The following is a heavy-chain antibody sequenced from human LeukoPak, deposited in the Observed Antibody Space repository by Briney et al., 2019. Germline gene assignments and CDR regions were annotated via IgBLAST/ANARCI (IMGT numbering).Heavy chain of an antibody. CDR1: GYTFTSYA. Sequence: ASVKVSCKASGYTFTSYAMHWVRQAPGQRLEWMGWINAGNGNTKYSQKFQGRVTITRDTSASTAYMELSSLRSEDTAVYYCARDNGYYDSSGYYPDYWGQGTLVTVSS. J-gene: IGHJ4*02. CDR3: ARDNGYYDSSGYYPDY. CDR2: INAGNGNT. D-gene: IGHD3-22*01. V-gene: IGHV1-3*01.